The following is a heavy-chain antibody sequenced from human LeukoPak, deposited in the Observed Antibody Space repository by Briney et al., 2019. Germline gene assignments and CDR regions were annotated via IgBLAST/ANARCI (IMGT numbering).Heavy chain of an antibody. Sequence: ASVKVSCKASGGTFSSYAISWVRQAPGQVLEWMGWINPNSGGTNYAQKFQGRVTMTRDTSISTAYMELSRLRSDDTAVYYCARDSTVVTLNGPNHYFDYWGQGTLVTVSS. D-gene: IGHD4-23*01. J-gene: IGHJ4*02. CDR3: ARDSTVVTLNGPNHYFDY. CDR1: GGTFSSYA. CDR2: INPNSGGT. V-gene: IGHV1-2*02.